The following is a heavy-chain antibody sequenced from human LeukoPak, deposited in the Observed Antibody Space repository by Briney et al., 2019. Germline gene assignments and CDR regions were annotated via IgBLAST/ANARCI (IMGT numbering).Heavy chain of an antibody. V-gene: IGHV4-4*07. J-gene: IGHJ6*02. D-gene: IGHD3-22*01. Sequence: NASETLSLTCTVSGGSISSYYWSWIRQPAGKGLEWIGRIYTSGSTNYNPSLKSRVTMSVDTSKNQFSLKLGSVTAADTAVYYCARAPGYYDSSGYSYYYYYGMEVWGQGTTVTVSS. CDR2: IYTSGST. CDR1: GGSISSYY. CDR3: ARAPGYYDSSGYSYYYYYGMEV.